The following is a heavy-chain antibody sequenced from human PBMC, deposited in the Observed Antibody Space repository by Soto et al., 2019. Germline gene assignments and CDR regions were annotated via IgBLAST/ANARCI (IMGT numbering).Heavy chain of an antibody. J-gene: IGHJ4*02. CDR1: GYTFTGYY. Sequence: SVKVSCKASGYTFTGYYMHWVRQAPGQGLEWMGWINPNSGGTNYAQKFQGRVTMTADTSTTTAYLELTSPRSDDTAVYYCAREVQYDSGGFHELYFWGQGTLVTVSS. V-gene: IGHV1-2*02. CDR3: AREVQYDSGGFHELYF. CDR2: INPNSGGT. D-gene: IGHD3-22*01.